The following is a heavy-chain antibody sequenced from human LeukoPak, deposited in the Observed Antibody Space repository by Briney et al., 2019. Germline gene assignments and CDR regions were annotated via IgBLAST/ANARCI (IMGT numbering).Heavy chain of an antibody. CDR1: GYSFTTYW. Sequence: GESLKISCTASGYSFTTYWIGWVRQMPGEGLEWMGIIYPGDSDTRYSPSFQGQVTLSADKSINTAYLQWSSLKASDTAMYYCARLEYSSTYNWFDPWGQGTLVTVSS. D-gene: IGHD6-6*01. CDR2: IYPGDSDT. CDR3: ARLEYSSTYNWFDP. J-gene: IGHJ5*02. V-gene: IGHV5-51*01.